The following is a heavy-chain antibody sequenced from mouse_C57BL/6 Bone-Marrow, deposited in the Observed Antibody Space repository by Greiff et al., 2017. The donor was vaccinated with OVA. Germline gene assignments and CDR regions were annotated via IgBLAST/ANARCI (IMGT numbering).Heavy chain of an antibody. V-gene: IGHV5-9-1*02. CDR3: TRLLDAMDY. D-gene: IGHD2-1*01. Sequence: EVQLVESGEGLVKPGGSLKLSCAASGFTFSSYAMSWVRQTPEKRLEWVAYISSGGDYTYYADTVKGRFTISRDNARNTLYLQLSSLKSEDTAMYYCTRLLDAMDYWGQGTAVTVSA. CDR2: ISSGGDYT. J-gene: IGHJ4*01. CDR1: GFTFSSYA.